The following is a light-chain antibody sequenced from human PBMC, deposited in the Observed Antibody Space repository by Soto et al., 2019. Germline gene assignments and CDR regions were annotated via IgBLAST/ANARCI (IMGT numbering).Light chain of an antibody. V-gene: IGLV1-36*01. CDR3: ASWDESLNADLV. CDR2: YDD. Sequence: QSVLTQPPSVSEAPRQRVTISCSGSSSNIGNTAVNWYQQLPGKAPKLLIYYDDLLPSGVSDPFSGSKSGTSASLAISGLQSEDEADYYCASWDESLNADLVFGGGAKLTVL. J-gene: IGLJ3*02. CDR1: SSNIGNTA.